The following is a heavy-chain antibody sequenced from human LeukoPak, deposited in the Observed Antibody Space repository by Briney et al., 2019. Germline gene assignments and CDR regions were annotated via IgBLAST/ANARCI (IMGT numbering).Heavy chain of an antibody. D-gene: IGHD3-10*01. J-gene: IGHJ4*02. CDR1: GYTFTSYY. V-gene: IGHV1-46*01. Sequence: ASVKVSCKASGYTFTSYYMHWVRQAPGQGLEWMGIINPSGGSTNYAQKFQGRVTMTRDTSTSTVYMELSSLRSEDTAVYYCAIAPPSGVRGVIPHFDYWGQGTLVTVSS. CDR3: AIAPPSGVRGVIPHFDY. CDR2: INPSGGST.